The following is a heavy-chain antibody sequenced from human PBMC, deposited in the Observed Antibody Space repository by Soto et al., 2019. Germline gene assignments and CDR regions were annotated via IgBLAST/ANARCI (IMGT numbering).Heavy chain of an antibody. Sequence: EVQLEESGGGLVQPGGSLRLSCAASGFTFGSYWMSWVRQAPGKGLEWLATIKWDASEKKYVDSVKGRFTMSRDNAKNSLYLQMDRLRGEDTAVYYCAGDSGYGSGTSVNPYLDYWGHGTLVTVSS. J-gene: IGHJ4*01. D-gene: IGHD3-10*01. V-gene: IGHV3-7*01. CDR3: AGDSGYGSGTSVNPYLDY. CDR1: GFTFGSYW. CDR2: IKWDASEK.